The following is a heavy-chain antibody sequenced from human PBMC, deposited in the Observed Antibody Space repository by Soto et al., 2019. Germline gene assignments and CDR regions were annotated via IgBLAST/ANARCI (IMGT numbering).Heavy chain of an antibody. CDR3: ATHDGEYYYGSSSFDY. CDR1: GYTFTSYA. CDR2: INAGNGNT. Sequence: ASVKVSCKASGYTFTSYAMHWVRQAPGQRLEWMGWINAGNGNTKYSQKFQGRVTITRDTSASTAYMELSSLRSEDTAVYYCATHDGEYYYGSSSFDYWGQGTLVTVSS. D-gene: IGHD3-10*01. V-gene: IGHV1-3*01. J-gene: IGHJ4*02.